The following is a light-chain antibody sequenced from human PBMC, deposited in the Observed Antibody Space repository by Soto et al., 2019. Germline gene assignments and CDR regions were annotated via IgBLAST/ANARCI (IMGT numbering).Light chain of an antibody. CDR3: GTWDSRLSVYV. V-gene: IGLV1-51*02. J-gene: IGLJ1*01. CDR2: ESN. Sequence: QSVLTQPPSVSADPGQKVTLSCSGRSSNIASNYVSWHQQVPGTAPKLLIYESNKRPSGIPDRFSASKSGTSATLGITGLQTGDEADYYCGTWDSRLSVYVFGTGTKLTVL. CDR1: SSNIASNY.